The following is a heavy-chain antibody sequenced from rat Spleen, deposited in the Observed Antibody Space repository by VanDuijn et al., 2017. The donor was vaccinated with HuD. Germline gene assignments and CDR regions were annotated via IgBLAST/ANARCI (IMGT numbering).Heavy chain of an antibody. CDR3: TRGGFYRY. CDR2: ISYEVSRT. D-gene: IGHD1-3*01. V-gene: IGHV5-22*01. CDR1: GFTFSDYY. Sequence: EVQLVESGGGLVQPGSPLKLSCAASGFTFSDYYMAWVRQAPKKGLEWVASISYEVSRTYYGDSAKGRFTISRDNAKSSLYLQMDSLRSEDTATYYCTRGGFYRYWGQGVMVTVSS. J-gene: IGHJ2*01.